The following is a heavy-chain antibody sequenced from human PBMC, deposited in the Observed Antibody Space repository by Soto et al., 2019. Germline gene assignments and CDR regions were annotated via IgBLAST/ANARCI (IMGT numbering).Heavy chain of an antibody. J-gene: IGHJ6*02. D-gene: IGHD3-9*01. Sequence: QVQLVESGGGVVQPGRSLRLYCAASGFTFSSYGMHWVRQAPGKGLEWVAVISYDGSNKYYADSVKGRFTISRDNSKNTLYLQMNSLRAEDTAVYYCAKDETGYSHIWGMDVWGQGTTVTVSS. V-gene: IGHV3-30*18. CDR3: AKDETGYSHIWGMDV. CDR1: GFTFSSYG. CDR2: ISYDGSNK.